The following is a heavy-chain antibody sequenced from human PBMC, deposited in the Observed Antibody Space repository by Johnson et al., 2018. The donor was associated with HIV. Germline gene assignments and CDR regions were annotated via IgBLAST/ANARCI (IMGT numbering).Heavy chain of an antibody. Sequence: MQLVESGGGLVKPGGSLRLSCAASGFTFSSYDMHWVRQATGKGLEWVSAIGTAGDTYYPVPVKGRFTISRDNPKNTLYLQMNSLRAEDTALYYCARDRHYYYDSSGSGAFDVWGQGTMVTVAS. CDR1: GFTFSSYD. J-gene: IGHJ3*01. CDR2: IGTAGDT. CDR3: ARDRHYYYDSSGSGAFDV. D-gene: IGHD3-22*01. V-gene: IGHV3-13*01.